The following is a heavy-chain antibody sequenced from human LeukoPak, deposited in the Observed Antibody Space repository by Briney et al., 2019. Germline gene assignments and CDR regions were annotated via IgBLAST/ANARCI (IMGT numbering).Heavy chain of an antibody. Sequence: ASVKVSCKASGGTFSSYAISWVRQAPGQGLEWMGWISVYNGNTNYAQKLQGRVIMTTDTSTSTAYMELRSLRSDDTAVYYCARDSDCSGGSCHFDYWGQGTLVTVSS. CDR1: GGTFSSYA. CDR2: ISVYNGNT. J-gene: IGHJ4*02. V-gene: IGHV1-18*01. CDR3: ARDSDCSGGSCHFDY. D-gene: IGHD2-15*01.